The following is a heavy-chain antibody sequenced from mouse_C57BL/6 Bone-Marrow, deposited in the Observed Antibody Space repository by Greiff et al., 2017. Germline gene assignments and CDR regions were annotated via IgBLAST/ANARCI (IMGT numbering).Heavy chain of an antibody. J-gene: IGHJ4*01. CDR1: GYTFTSYW. D-gene: IGHD2-3*01. CDR2: IYPGSGST. V-gene: IGHV1-55*01. CDR3: AREGYDGYLYYYAMDY. Sequence: QVQLQQPGAELVKPGASVKMSCKASGYTFTSYWITWVKQRPGQGLEWIGDIYPGSGSTNYNEKFKSKDTLTVDTSSSTAYMQLSSLTSEDSAVYYCAREGYDGYLYYYAMDYWGQGTSVTVSS.